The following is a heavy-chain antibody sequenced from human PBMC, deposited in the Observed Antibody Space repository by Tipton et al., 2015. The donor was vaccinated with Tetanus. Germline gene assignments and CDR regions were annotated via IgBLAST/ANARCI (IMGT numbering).Heavy chain of an antibody. CDR2: ISFDGINK. J-gene: IGHJ6*02. Sequence: SLRLSCAASGFIFSSFDMHWVRQAPGKGLEWVAVISFDGINKYSADSVKGRFTVSRDNSNNTVYLQMNSLRLEDTAVYYCAKDLVFRVQRPRLYDMDVWGQGTTVTVSS. V-gene: IGHV3-30*18. D-gene: IGHD3-10*01. CDR3: AKDLVFRVQRPRLYDMDV. CDR1: GFIFSSFD.